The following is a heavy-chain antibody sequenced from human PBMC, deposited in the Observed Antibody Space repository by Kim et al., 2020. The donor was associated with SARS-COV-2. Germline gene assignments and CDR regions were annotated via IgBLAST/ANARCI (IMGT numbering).Heavy chain of an antibody. CDR2: IGTAGDT. V-gene: IGHV3-13*01. CDR3: ARGFMESGSYYYYYYYMDV. CDR1: GFTFSSYD. Sequence: GGSLRLSWAASGFTFSSYDMHWVRQATGKGLEWVSAIGTAGDTYYPGSVKGRFTISRENAKNSLYLQMNSLRAGDTAVYYCARGFMESGSYYYYYYYMDVWGKGTTVTVSS. D-gene: IGHD1-26*01. J-gene: IGHJ6*03.